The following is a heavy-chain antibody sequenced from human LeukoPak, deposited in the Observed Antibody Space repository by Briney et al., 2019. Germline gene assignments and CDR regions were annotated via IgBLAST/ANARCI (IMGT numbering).Heavy chain of an antibody. D-gene: IGHD3-10*01. CDR3: AKDLLWFGELLYAYYMDV. CDR1: GFTFSTSS. V-gene: IGHV3-21*01. Sequence: GGSLRLSCAASGFTFSTSSINWVRQAPGKGLEWVSSISSTSSSKYYADSVKGRFTISRDNSKNTLYLQMNSLRAEDTAVYYCAKDLLWFGELLYAYYMDVWGKGTTVTISS. CDR2: ISSTSSSK. J-gene: IGHJ6*03.